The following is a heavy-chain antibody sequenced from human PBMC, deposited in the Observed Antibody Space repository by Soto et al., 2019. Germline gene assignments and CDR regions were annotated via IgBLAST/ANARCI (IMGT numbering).Heavy chain of an antibody. CDR1: GYTVTSYG. V-gene: IGHV1-18*01. D-gene: IGHD1-26*01. CDR2: ISASIGNT. CDR3: ARASGSSYWFDP. J-gene: IGHJ5*02. Sequence: QVQLVQSGAEVKKPGASVKVSCKASGYTVTSYGISWLRQAPGQGLEWMGWISASIGNTNYAQKLQGRVTMNTDTSTSTAYMELRRLRSDDTAVYYCARASGSSYWFDPWGQGTLVTVSS.